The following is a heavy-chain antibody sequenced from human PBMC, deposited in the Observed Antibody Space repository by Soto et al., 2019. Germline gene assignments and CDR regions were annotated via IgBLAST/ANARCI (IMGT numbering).Heavy chain of an antibody. V-gene: IGHV5-10-1*01. D-gene: IGHD2-15*01. CDR1: GYKFTTFW. Sequence: GESLKISCKASGYKFTTFWLNWVRQTPGKGLEWRGMIDPTDCFTNYSPPFDGHVTISVARSSSTAYLQWNSWQAADTAFYYWARPASGGSRDAFDVWGQGTTVTVSS. CDR3: ARPASGGSRDAFDV. J-gene: IGHJ3*01. CDR2: IDPTDCFT.